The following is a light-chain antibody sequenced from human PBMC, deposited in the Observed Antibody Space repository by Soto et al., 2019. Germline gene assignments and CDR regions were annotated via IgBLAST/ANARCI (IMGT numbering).Light chain of an antibody. Sequence: QSALTQPASVSGSPGQSITISCTGTSSDVGGYDYVSWYQQYPDKAPKLMIFEVSNRPSGVSNCFSGSKSGNTASLTISGLQTEDEADYYCSAYAGSSVLFGGGTKVTVL. V-gene: IGLV2-14*01. CDR3: SAYAGSSVL. CDR1: SSDVGGYDY. J-gene: IGLJ2*01. CDR2: EVS.